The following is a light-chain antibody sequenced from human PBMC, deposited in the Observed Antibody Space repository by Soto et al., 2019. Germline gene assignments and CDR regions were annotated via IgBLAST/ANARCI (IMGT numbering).Light chain of an antibody. J-gene: IGLJ2*01. CDR1: RSNIGAGYD. CDR3: QSYDSSLSGYVV. CDR2: GNS. V-gene: IGLV1-40*01. Sequence: QSVLTQPPSVSGAPGQRVTISSTGSRSNIGAGYDVHWYQQLPGTAPKLLIYGNSNRPSGVPDRFSGSKSGTSASLAITGLQAEDEADYYCQSYDSSLSGYVVFGGGTTLTVL.